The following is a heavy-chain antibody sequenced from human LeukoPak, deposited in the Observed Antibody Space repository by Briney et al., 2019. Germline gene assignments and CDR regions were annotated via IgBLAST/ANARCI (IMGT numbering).Heavy chain of an antibody. CDR3: AKDFSSGWFDY. CDR1: GFTFSSYG. J-gene: IGHJ4*02. D-gene: IGHD6-19*01. Sequence: GGSLRLSCAASGFTFSSYGMHWVRQAPGKGLEGVAVISYDGSNKYYADSVKGRFTISRDNSKNTLYLQMNSLRAEDTGVYYCAKDFSSGWFDYWGQGTLVTVSS. V-gene: IGHV3-30*18. CDR2: ISYDGSNK.